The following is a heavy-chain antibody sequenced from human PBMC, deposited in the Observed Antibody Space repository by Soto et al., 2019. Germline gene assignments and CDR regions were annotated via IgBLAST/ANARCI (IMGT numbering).Heavy chain of an antibody. Sequence: GGSLRLSCAASGFTFSGSAMHWVRQASGKGLEWVGRIRSKANSYATAYAASVKGRFTISRDDSKNTAYLQMNSLKTEDTAVYYCTRPSEGVTMVRGEARADYWGQGTLVTVSS. V-gene: IGHV3-73*01. J-gene: IGHJ4*02. CDR3: TRPSEGVTMVRGEARADY. D-gene: IGHD3-10*01. CDR2: IRSKANSYAT. CDR1: GFTFSGSA.